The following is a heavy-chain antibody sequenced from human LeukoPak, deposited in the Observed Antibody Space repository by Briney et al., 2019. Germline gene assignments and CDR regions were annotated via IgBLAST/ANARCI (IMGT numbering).Heavy chain of an antibody. V-gene: IGHV1-69*13. Sequence: SVKVSCKASGGTFSSYAISWVRQAPGQGLEWMGGIIPMFGTANYAQKFQGRVTITADESANIAYTELSSLRSEDTAVYYCARGPFPPAATVATNNWFDPWGQGTLVTVSS. CDR3: ARGPFPPAATVATNNWFDP. D-gene: IGHD6-13*01. CDR1: GGTFSSYA. J-gene: IGHJ5*02. CDR2: IIPMFGTA.